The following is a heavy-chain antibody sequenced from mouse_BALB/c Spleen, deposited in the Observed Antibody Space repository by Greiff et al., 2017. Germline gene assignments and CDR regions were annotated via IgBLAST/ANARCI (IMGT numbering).Heavy chain of an antibody. CDR1: GYTFSSYW. CDR2: ILPGSGST. Sequence: QVQLQQSGAELMKPGASVKISCKATGYTFSSYWIEWVKQRPGHGLEWIGEILPGSGSTNYNEKFKGKATFTADTSSNTAYMQLSSLTSEDSAVYYCARTIITTVPWFAYWGQGTLVTVSA. J-gene: IGHJ3*01. D-gene: IGHD1-2*01. V-gene: IGHV1-9*01. CDR3: ARTIITTVPWFAY.